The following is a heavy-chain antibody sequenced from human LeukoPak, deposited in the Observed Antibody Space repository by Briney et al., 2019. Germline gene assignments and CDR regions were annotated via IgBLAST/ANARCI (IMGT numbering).Heavy chain of an antibody. Sequence: LRLSCAASGFTFSDYYWSWIRQPPGKGLEWIGYIYYSGSTNYNPSLKSRVTISVDTSKNQFSLKLSYVTAADTAVYFCARESSWGNFDYWGQGTLVTVSS. CDR3: ARESSWGNFDY. CDR1: GFTFSDYY. CDR2: IYYSGST. V-gene: IGHV4-59*13. D-gene: IGHD7-27*01. J-gene: IGHJ4*02.